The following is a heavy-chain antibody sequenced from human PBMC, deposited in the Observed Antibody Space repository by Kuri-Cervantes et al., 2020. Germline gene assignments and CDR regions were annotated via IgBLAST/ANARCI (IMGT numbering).Heavy chain of an antibody. J-gene: IGHJ6*02. CDR2: IFSNDEK. V-gene: IGHV2-26*01. Sequence: SGPTLVKPTETLTLTCTVSGFSLSNARMGVSWIRQPPGKALEWLAHIFSNDEKSYSTPLKTRLTISKDTSKNQVVLTMTNMDPVDTATYYCARSLSGSSYYYYYGMDVWGQGTTVPSP. CDR1: GFSLSNARMG. CDR3: ARSLSGSSYYYYYGMDV. D-gene: IGHD1-26*01.